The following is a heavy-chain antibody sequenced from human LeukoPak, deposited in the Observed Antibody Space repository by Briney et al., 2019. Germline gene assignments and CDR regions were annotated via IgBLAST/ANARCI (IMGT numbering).Heavy chain of an antibody. J-gene: IGHJ4*02. V-gene: IGHV1-2*02. CDR2: INPNSGGT. CDR1: GYSFTDYY. CDR3: ARAVSWDY. Sequence: ASVKVSCKASGYSFTDYYLQWVRQAPGQRLEWMGWINPNSGGTKYAQKFQGRVTMTRDTSINTAYMEVSKLTSDDTAVYYCARAVSWDYWGQGTLVTVSS.